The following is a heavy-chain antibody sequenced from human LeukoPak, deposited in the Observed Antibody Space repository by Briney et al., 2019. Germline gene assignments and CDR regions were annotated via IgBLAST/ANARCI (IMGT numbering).Heavy chain of an antibody. V-gene: IGHV1-2*02. J-gene: IGHJ4*02. Sequence: GASVKVSCKASGYTFTAYYMHWVRQAPGQGLEWMGWINPYSGATNYAQKFQGRVTMTSDTSISTAYMEVGRLRPDDTAVYYCASPCRYCDTTNCYSQHVPYFWGQGTLVIVSS. CDR1: GYTFTAYY. CDR3: ASPCRYCDTTNCYSQHVPYF. D-gene: IGHD2-2*01. CDR2: INPYSGAT.